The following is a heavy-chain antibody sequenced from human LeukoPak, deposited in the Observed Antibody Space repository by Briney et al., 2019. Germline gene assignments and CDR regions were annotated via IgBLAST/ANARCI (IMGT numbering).Heavy chain of an antibody. Sequence: ASVKVSCKASGGTFSSYIITWVRQAPGQGLEWMGRIIPIFGTPDYAQKFQGRVTITADESTSTAYMELSSLRSEDTAVYYCARDYSGSYHTFDYWGQGTLVTVSS. D-gene: IGHD1-26*01. V-gene: IGHV1-69*13. CDR2: IIPIFGTP. CDR1: GGTFSSYI. CDR3: ARDYSGSYHTFDY. J-gene: IGHJ4*02.